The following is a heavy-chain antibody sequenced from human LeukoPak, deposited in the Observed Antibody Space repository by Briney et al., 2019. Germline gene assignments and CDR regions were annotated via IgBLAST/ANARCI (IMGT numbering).Heavy chain of an antibody. CDR3: ARVEPYSYYFGMDV. J-gene: IGHJ6*02. Sequence: SETLSLTCTVSGGSISTYYWSWIRQSPGKGLDWIDYIHDTGSTNYHPSLKSRVSISVDRSKSQFSLHLSSVTAADTAVYFCARVEPYSYYFGMDVWGRGTTVTVSS. CDR1: GGSISTYY. CDR2: IHDTGST. V-gene: IGHV4-59*08. D-gene: IGHD1-26*01.